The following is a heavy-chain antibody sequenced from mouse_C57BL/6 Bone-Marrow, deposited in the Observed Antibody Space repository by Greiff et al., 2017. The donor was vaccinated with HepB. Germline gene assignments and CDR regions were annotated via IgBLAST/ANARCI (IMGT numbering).Heavy chain of an antibody. V-gene: IGHV5-15*01. D-gene: IGHD2-5*01. CDR2: ISNLAYSI. CDR1: GFTFSDYG. Sequence: EVQLQESGGGLVQPGGSLKLSCAASGFTFSDYGMAWVRQAPRKGPEWVAFISNLAYSIYYADTVTGRFTITRENAKNTLYMEMSSLRSEDTAMYYCARHKSNPYYAMDYWGQGTSVTVSS. J-gene: IGHJ4*01. CDR3: ARHKSNPYYAMDY.